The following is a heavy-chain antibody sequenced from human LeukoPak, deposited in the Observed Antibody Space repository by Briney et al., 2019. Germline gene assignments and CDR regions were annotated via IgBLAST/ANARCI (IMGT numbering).Heavy chain of an antibody. V-gene: IGHV3-48*04. CDR1: GFTFNRYD. Sequence: GGSLRLSCAASGFTFNRYDMNWVRQAPGKGLEWVSYISTSSSTIYYADSVKGRFTISRDNAKNSLYLQMNSLRAEDTAVYYCARDQTEFQRLRYFDYWGQGTLVTVSS. D-gene: IGHD6-25*01. CDR2: ISTSSSTI. J-gene: IGHJ4*02. CDR3: ARDQTEFQRLRYFDY.